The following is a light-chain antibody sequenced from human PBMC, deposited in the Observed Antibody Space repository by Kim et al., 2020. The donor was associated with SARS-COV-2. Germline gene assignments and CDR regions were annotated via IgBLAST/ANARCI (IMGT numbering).Light chain of an antibody. J-gene: IGKJ2*01. CDR3: QQSYSNPKYT. CDR2: AAS. V-gene: IGKV1-39*01. CDR1: QDISRY. Sequence: DIQMTQSPSSLSASIGDRVTITCRASQDISRYLNWYQQKPGHAPKFLIFAASNLRSGVPSRFSGRGSGTDFTLTIDNLQPEDFATYFCQQSYSNPKYTFGQGTKLEIK.